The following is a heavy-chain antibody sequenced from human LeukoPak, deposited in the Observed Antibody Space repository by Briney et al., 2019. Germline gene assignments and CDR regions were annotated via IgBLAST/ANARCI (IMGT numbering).Heavy chain of an antibody. CDR2: IKSKTDGGTI. Sequence: GGSLRLSCAASGFTFSSYWMSWVRQAPGKGLEWVGRIKSKTDGGTIDYAAPVKGRFTISRDDSKNTLFLQMNSLKIEDTAVYYCTTVTLRPVGLWGQGTLVTVSS. CDR1: GFTFSSYW. V-gene: IGHV3-15*05. CDR3: TTVTLRPVGL. J-gene: IGHJ4*02. D-gene: IGHD3-10*01.